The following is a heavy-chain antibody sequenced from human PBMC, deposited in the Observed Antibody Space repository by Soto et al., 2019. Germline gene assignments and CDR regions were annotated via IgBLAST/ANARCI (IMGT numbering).Heavy chain of an antibody. J-gene: IGHJ3*02. CDR1: GFIFSNYT. CDR3: ASITGAFDI. Sequence: QMQLVESGGGVVQPGRSLRLSCAASGFIFSNYTMHWVRQAPGKGLEWVAVISYDGSNKLYADSVKGRFTISKDNSKNTLYLQMNSLRAEDTAVYYCASITGAFDIWGQGTMVTVSS. V-gene: IGHV3-30-3*01. CDR2: ISYDGSNK. D-gene: IGHD3-16*01.